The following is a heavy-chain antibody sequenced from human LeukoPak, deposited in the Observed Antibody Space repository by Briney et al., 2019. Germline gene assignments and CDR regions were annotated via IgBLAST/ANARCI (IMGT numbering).Heavy chain of an antibody. CDR3: ARGLSSGWVDY. J-gene: IGHJ4*02. D-gene: IGHD6-19*01. CDR2: INHSGST. V-gene: IGHV4-34*01. Sequence: NPSETLSLTCAVYGGSFSGYYWSWIRQPPGKGLEWIGEINHSGSTNYNPSLKSRVTISVDTSKNQFSLTLTSVTAADTAVYYCARGLSSGWVDYWGQGTLVTVSS. CDR1: GGSFSGYY.